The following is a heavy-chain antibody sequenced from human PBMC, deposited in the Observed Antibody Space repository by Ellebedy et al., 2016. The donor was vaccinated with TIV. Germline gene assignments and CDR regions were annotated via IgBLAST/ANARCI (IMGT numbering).Heavy chain of an antibody. Sequence: GESLKISCAASGFTVSSNSMNWVRQAPGKGIEWVSVIYSGGGTSYADSVKDRFTIVRDTAKNTLFLQMNSLRAEDPAVDYCARCVEDSSCWLDYWGQGTLVTVSS. J-gene: IGHJ4*02. D-gene: IGHD6-13*01. CDR3: ARCVEDSSCWLDY. CDR1: GFTVSSNS. CDR2: IYSGGGT. V-gene: IGHV3-66*01.